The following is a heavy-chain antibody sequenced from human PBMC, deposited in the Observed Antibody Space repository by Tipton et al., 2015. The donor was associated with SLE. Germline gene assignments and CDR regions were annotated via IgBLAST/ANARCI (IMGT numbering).Heavy chain of an antibody. Sequence: TLSLTCTVSDGSISSYFWSWIRQPPGKGLEWIGYIYYSVTTNYNPSLKSRVTISVDTSMNQFSLKLSSVTAADTAVYYCARGCWSGYCPIHYYYYMDVWGKGTTVTVSS. D-gene: IGHD3-3*01. J-gene: IGHJ6*03. CDR2: IYYSVTT. CDR3: ARGCWSGYCPIHYYYYMDV. CDR1: DGSISSYF. V-gene: IGHV4-59*12.